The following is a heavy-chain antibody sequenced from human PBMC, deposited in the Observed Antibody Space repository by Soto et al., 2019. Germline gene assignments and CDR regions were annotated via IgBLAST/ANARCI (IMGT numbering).Heavy chain of an antibody. CDR3: ANVVVTISSYQYYYGMDV. J-gene: IGHJ6*02. CDR1: GGTFSNYI. Sequence: QVQLVQSGAEVKRPGSSVKVSCKASGGTFSNYIISWVRQSPGQGLEWMGKIILFQNRTDYARNFQGRVNITEDKSTSTAYMELSSLRSADTAVYYCANVVVTISSYQYYYGMDVWGQGTTVTVSS. D-gene: IGHD2-15*01. V-gene: IGHV1-69*02. CDR2: IILFQNRT.